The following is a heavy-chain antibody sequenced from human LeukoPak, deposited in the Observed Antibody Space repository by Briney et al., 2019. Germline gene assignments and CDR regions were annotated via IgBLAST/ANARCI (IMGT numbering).Heavy chain of an antibody. CDR1: GYSISSSYY. CDR2: IYYSGST. V-gene: IGHV4-61*01. J-gene: IGHJ3*02. D-gene: IGHD3-10*01. CDR3: ARDSRYYGSGSYPDAFDI. Sequence: SETLSLTCTVSGYSISSSYYWSWIRQPPGKGLEWIGYIYYSGSTNYNPSLKSRVTISVDTSKNQFSLKLSSVTAADTAVYYCARDSRYYGSGSYPDAFDIWGQGTMVTVSS.